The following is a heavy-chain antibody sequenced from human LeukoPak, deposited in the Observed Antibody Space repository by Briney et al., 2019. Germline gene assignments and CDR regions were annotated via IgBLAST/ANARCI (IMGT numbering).Heavy chain of an antibody. V-gene: IGHV3-48*01. CDR1: GFTFSSYS. CDR2: ISSSSSTI. D-gene: IGHD6-13*01. J-gene: IGHJ6*03. Sequence: PGGSLTLSCAASGFTFSSYSVNWVRQAPGKGLEWVSYISSSSSTIYYADSVKGRFTISRDNAKNSLYLQMSSLRAEDTAVYYCARDRIEQQRTLGRSTNYYSYYYMDVWGKGTTVTVSS. CDR3: ARDRIEQQRTLGRSTNYYSYYYMDV.